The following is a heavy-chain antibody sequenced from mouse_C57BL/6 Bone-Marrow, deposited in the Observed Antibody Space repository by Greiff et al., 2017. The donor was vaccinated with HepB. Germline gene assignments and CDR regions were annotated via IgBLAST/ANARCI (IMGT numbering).Heavy chain of an antibody. D-gene: IGHD1-1*01. CDR2: INPNYGTT. J-gene: IGHJ4*01. CDR1: GYSFTDYN. Sequence: EVQLQQSGSELVKPGASVKISCKASGYSFTDYNMNWVKQSNGKSLEWIGVINPNYGTTSYNQKFKGKATLTVDQSSSTAYMQLNSLTSEDSAVYYCARLNYGSSYPYAMDYWGQGTSVTVSS. V-gene: IGHV1-39*01. CDR3: ARLNYGSSYPYAMDY.